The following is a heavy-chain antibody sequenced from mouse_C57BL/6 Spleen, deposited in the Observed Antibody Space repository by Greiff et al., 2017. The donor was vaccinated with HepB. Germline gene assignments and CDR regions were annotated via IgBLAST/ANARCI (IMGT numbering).Heavy chain of an antibody. V-gene: IGHV1-4*01. CDR3: ARSGDGSSYDY. CDR2: INPSSGYT. J-gene: IGHJ2*01. Sequence: VQLQQSGAELARPGASVKMSCKASGYTFTSYTMHWVKQRPGQGLEWIGYINPSSGYTKYNQKFKDKATLTADKSSSTAYMQLSSLTSEDSAVYYCARSGDGSSYDYWGQGTTLTVSS. CDR1: GYTFTSYT. D-gene: IGHD1-1*01.